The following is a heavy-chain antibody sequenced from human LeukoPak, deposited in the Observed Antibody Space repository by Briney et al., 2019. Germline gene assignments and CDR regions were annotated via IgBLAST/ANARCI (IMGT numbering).Heavy chain of an antibody. V-gene: IGHV3-53*01. CDR1: GFTVSTNY. J-gene: IGHJ5*02. Sequence: GGSLRLSCAASGFTVSTNYMTWVRQAPGKGLEWVSVLYSGGSTYYAYSVKGRFTISRDNSKTTLYLQMNSLRVEDTAMYYCARGEPVSWGQGTLVTV. CDR3: ARGEPVS. CDR2: LYSGGST.